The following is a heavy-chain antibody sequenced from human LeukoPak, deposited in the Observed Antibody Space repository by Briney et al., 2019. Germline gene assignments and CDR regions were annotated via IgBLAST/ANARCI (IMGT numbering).Heavy chain of an antibody. D-gene: IGHD6-13*01. CDR3: ARHRTRWGGSGIAASIDY. J-gene: IGHJ4*02. CDR2: IYYSGST. Sequence: SETLSLTRTVSGGSISSGSYYWGWIRQPPGKGLELIGTIYYSGSTYYNPSLKSRGTISLDTSKNHFSLKLSSVTAADTAVYYCARHRTRWGGSGIAASIDYWGQGTLVTVSS. CDR1: GGSISSGSYY. V-gene: IGHV4-39*01.